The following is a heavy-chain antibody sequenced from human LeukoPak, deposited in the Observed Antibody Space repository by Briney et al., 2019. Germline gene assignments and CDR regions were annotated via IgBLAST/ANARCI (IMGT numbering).Heavy chain of an antibody. CDR1: GFTFSNFA. Sequence: QPGRSLRLSCATSGFTFSNFAIHWVRQAPGKGLEWVAAISYDGSNKYFADSVKGRFTISRDNSGNTLYLRMNSLRAEDTAVYYCARESGYSGYDFPFDYWGQGTLVTVSS. V-gene: IGHV3-30*04. CDR2: ISYDGSNK. J-gene: IGHJ4*02. D-gene: IGHD5-12*01. CDR3: ARESGYSGYDFPFDY.